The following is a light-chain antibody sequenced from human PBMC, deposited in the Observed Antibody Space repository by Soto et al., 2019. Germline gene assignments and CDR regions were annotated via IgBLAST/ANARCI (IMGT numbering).Light chain of an antibody. Sequence: EIVLTQSPGTLSLSPGERATLSCRASQRVSSTHLAWYQQKPGQAPRLLIFGASSRATGIPDRFSGSGSGTDFTLTISRLEPEDFAVYYCQHFGSSLWTFGQGTKVEIK. V-gene: IGKV3-20*01. CDR2: GAS. CDR1: QRVSSTH. J-gene: IGKJ1*01. CDR3: QHFGSSLWT.